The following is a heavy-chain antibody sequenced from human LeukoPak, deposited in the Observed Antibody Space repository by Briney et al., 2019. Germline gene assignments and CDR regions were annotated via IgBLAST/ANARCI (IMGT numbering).Heavy chain of an antibody. V-gene: IGHV3-23*01. Sequence: GGSLRLSCAASGFTFSSYAMSWVRQAPGKGLEWVSAISGSGGSTYYADSVKGRFTISRDNSKNTLYLQMNSLRAEDTAVYYCAKDRKRGYSSSWYYFDYWGQGTPVTVSS. CDR3: AKDRKRGYSSSWYYFDY. J-gene: IGHJ4*02. CDR1: GFTFSSYA. D-gene: IGHD6-13*01. CDR2: ISGSGGST.